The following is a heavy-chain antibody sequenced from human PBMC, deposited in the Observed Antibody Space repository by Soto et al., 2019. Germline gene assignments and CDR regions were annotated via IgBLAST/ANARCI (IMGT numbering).Heavy chain of an antibody. CDR1: GVTFISYW. D-gene: IGHD5-12*01. Sequence: GGSLRLACAASGVTFISYWMHWVRQAPGKGLVWVSRIKGDGSETNYADSVKGRFTISRDNAKNTPYLQLNSLRAEDTAVYYCLRGNSGYGNFDYWGQGTRVTVYS. CDR2: IKGDGSET. J-gene: IGHJ4*02. V-gene: IGHV3-74*01. CDR3: LRGNSGYGNFDY.